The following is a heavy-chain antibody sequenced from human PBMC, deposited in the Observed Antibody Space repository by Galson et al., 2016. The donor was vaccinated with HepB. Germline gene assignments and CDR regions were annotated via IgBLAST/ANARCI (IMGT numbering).Heavy chain of an antibody. CDR2: IIPIFGPT. J-gene: IGHJ2*01. CDR3: ARMSTIHGFRWCFDL. Sequence: SVKVSCKASGGNFNSYAINWLRQAPGQGLEWMGGIIPIFGPTIFAQMFLDRVTITADGSTNTAYLELTSLKSDDTAVYYCARMSTIHGFRWCFDLWGRGTLVSVSS. V-gene: IGHV1-69*13. CDR1: GGNFNSYA. D-gene: IGHD5-24*01.